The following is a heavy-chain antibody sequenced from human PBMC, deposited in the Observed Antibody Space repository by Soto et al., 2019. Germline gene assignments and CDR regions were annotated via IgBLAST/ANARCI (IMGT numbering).Heavy chain of an antibody. CDR1: GASISAYA. CDR3: ARGPYSSGWYVVDY. Sequence: QVQLQESGPGLVKPSETLSLTCTVSGASISAYAWSWIRQPAGKGLEWIGRLYSSGNTNYNPSLKSRLTMSADTSKNQFSLKLSSVTAADTAVYYCARGPYSSGWYVVDYWGQGTLVTVSS. V-gene: IGHV4-4*07. CDR2: LYSSGNT. D-gene: IGHD6-19*01. J-gene: IGHJ4*02.